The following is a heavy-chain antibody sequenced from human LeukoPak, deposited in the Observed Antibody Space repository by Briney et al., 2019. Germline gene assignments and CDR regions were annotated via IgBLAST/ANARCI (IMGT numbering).Heavy chain of an antibody. D-gene: IGHD3-10*01. CDR1: VYTLTELS. CDR3: ATGAKGYGSGSPPN. J-gene: IGHJ4*02. CDR2: FDPEDGET. Sequence: ASVKVSCKVSVYTLTELSMHWAQQAPGKGLEWMGGFDPEDGETIYAQKFQGRVTMTEDTSTDTAYMELSSLRSEDTAVYYCATGAKGYGSGSPPNWGQGTLVTVSS. V-gene: IGHV1-24*01.